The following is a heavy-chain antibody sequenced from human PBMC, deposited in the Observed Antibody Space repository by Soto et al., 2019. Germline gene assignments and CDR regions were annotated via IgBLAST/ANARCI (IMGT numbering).Heavy chain of an antibody. J-gene: IGHJ5*02. CDR3: AHRATMTIFGLIIDNGSWFDP. V-gene: IGHV2-5*02. D-gene: IGHD3-3*01. CDR2: IYWDGDK. Sequence: QINLIESGPTLVKPTQTLTLTCTFSGFSLSTSGAAVGWVRQPPGRALEWLALIYWDGDKRYNASLGNRLTITKDTSMNQVVLTLTNVDPADTATYYGAHRATMTIFGLIIDNGSWFDPWGQGTRVIVSS. CDR1: GFSLSTSGAA.